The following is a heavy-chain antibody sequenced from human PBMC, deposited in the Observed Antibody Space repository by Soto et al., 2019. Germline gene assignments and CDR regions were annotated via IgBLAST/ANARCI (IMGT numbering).Heavy chain of an antibody. Sequence: PSETLSLTCGVSGVTVAILPWGRGVRQSPGGGLEWIGNVYHTGDTNFPPSLQSRVTISVDKSTPPCALRLNSLTAADTAVYFCAREIVTAGGNNYFDPWGPGTLFTVSS. CDR1: GVTVAILPW. D-gene: IGHD2-21*02. J-gene: IGHJ5*02. CDR3: AREIVTAGGNNYFDP. CDR2: VYHTGDT. V-gene: IGHV4-4*02.